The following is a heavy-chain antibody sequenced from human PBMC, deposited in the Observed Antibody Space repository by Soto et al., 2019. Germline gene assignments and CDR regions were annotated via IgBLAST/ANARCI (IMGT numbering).Heavy chain of an antibody. CDR2: LYYSGST. V-gene: IGHV4-31*03. CDR3: AREPSI. Sequence: QVQLQESGPGLVKPSQTLSITCTVSGGSINSGGYYWSWLRQHPGKGLEWIGYLYYSGSTYYNPSIKSRVTISVDTSKNQFSRKLSSVPAADTAVYYCAREPSIWGPGTLVTVSS. CDR1: GGSINSGGYY. J-gene: IGHJ4*02.